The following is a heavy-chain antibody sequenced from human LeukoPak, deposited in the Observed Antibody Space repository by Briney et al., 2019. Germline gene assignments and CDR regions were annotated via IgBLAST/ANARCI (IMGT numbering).Heavy chain of an antibody. D-gene: IGHD1-14*01. CDR1: GYTFTSYD. J-gene: IGHJ4*02. Sequence: ASVKVSCKASGYTFTSYDINWVRQATGQGLEWMGWMNPNSGNTGYAQKFQGRVTMTRNTSISTAYMELSSLRSEDTAVYYCARGITSAVPTKSRVVYWGQGTLVTVSS. CDR2: MNPNSGNT. V-gene: IGHV1-8*01. CDR3: ARGITSAVPTKSRVVY.